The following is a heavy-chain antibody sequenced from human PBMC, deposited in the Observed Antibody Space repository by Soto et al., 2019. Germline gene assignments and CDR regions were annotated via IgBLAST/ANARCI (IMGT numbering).Heavy chain of an antibody. Sequence: GGSLRLSCAASGFTFSSYGMHWVRQAPGKGLEWVTVIWYDGSNKYYADSVKGRFTISRDNSKNTLYLQMNSLRAEDTAVYYCAREGEGYSYGLWGQGTLVTVSS. D-gene: IGHD5-18*01. CDR1: GFTFSSYG. CDR2: IWYDGSNK. J-gene: IGHJ4*02. CDR3: AREGEGYSYGL. V-gene: IGHV3-33*01.